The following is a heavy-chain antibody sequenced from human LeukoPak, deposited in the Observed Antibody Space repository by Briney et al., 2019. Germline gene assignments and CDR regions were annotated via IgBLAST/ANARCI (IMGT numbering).Heavy chain of an antibody. J-gene: IGHJ3*02. CDR1: GFTVSSNY. V-gene: IGHV3-53*01. CDR2: IYSGGST. Sequence: GGSLRLSCAASGFTVSSNYMSWVRQAPGKGLEWVSVIYSGGSTYYADSVKGRFTISRDNSKNTLYLQMNSLTAEDTAVYYCAREGDGNSGSGSHDAFDIWGQGTMVTVSS. D-gene: IGHD3-10*01. CDR3: AREGDGNSGSGSHDAFDI.